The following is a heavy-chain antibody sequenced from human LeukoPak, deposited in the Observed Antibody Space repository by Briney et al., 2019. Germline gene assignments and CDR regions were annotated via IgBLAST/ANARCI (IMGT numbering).Heavy chain of an antibody. D-gene: IGHD3-22*01. Sequence: GGSLRLSCAASGFTFSSHAMTWVRQAPGKGLEWVAAINGNGDITPHADSVRGRFTISRDNSKNTLYLQMQSLRAEDTAVYYCAKEFRAGSCYGDYWGQGTLVSVS. CDR2: INGNGDIT. J-gene: IGHJ4*02. CDR3: AKEFRAGSCYGDY. V-gene: IGHV3-23*01. CDR1: GFTFSSHA.